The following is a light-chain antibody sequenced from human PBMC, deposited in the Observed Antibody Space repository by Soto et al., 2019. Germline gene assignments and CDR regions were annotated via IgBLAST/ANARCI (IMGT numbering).Light chain of an antibody. Sequence: DIQMTQSPSTLSASVGDRVTITCRASQSISSWLAWYQQKPGKAPKLLIYKASTLESGVPSRFSGSGSGTEFTLTISSLQADDFATYSCQQYSSYSTFGQGTKV. CDR2: KAS. J-gene: IGKJ1*01. V-gene: IGKV1-5*03. CDR3: QQYSSYST. CDR1: QSISSW.